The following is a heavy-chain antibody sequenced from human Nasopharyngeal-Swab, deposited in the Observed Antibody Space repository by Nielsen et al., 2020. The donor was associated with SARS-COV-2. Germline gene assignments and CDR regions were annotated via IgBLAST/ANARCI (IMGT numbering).Heavy chain of an antibody. V-gene: IGHV3-30-3*01. CDR1: GFTFSSYA. CDR2: ISYDGSNK. Sequence: GGFLRLSCAASGFTFSSYAMHWVRQAPGRGLEWVAVISYDGSNKYYADSVKGRFTISRDNSKNTLYLQMNSLRAEDTAVYYCARDSGFLEWLLLGYFDYWGQGTLVTVSS. J-gene: IGHJ4*02. CDR3: ARDSGFLEWLLLGYFDY. D-gene: IGHD3-3*01.